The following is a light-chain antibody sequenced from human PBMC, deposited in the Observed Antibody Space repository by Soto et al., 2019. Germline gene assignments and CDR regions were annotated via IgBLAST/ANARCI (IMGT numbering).Light chain of an antibody. CDR3: QQSYSTAWA. CDR1: QSISDF. J-gene: IGKJ1*01. Sequence: DIQMTQSPSSLSASVGDRVTISCRASQSISDFLNSYQQKPGKAPKLLIYAASSLQSGVPSRFSGSGSGTDFTLTISSLQPEDSATYYCQQSYSTAWAFGQGTKVEIK. CDR2: AAS. V-gene: IGKV1-39*01.